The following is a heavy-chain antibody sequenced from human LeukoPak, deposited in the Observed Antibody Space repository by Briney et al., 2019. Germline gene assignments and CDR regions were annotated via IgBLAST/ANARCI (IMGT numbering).Heavy chain of an antibody. CDR2: IRQDGSEK. CDR1: GFIFSTYW. V-gene: IGHV3-7*04. J-gene: IGHJ3*02. Sequence: QPGGSLKLSCAASGFIFSTYWMTWVRQAPGKGLEWVANIRQDGSEKYYVASVEGRFTISRDNAKNSLFLQMNSLRVEDTAVYYCARDMRGDGFDIWGQGTMVTVSS. CDR3: ARDMRGDGFDI. D-gene: IGHD2-2*01.